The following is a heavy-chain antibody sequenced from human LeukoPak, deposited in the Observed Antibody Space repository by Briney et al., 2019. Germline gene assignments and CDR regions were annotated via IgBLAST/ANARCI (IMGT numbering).Heavy chain of an antibody. J-gene: IGHJ6*02. CDR1: GFTFSSCG. D-gene: IGHD3-10*01. V-gene: IGHV3-33*08. CDR2: IWYDGSNK. CDR3: ARGSYGSGSRYYYGMDV. Sequence: GGSLRLSCAASGFTFSSCGMHWVRQAPGKGLEWVAVIWYDGSNKYYADSVKGRFTISRDNSKNTLYLQMNSLRAEDTAVYYCARGSYGSGSRYYYGMDVWGQGTTVTVSS.